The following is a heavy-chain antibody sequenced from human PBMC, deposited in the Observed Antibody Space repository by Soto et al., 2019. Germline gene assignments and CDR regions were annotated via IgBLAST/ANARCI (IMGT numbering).Heavy chain of an antibody. V-gene: IGHV4-39*01. J-gene: IGHJ3*02. CDR1: GGSISSSSYY. CDR2: IYYSGST. Sequence: QLQLQESGPGLVKPSETLSLTCTVSGGSISSSSYYWGWIRQPPGKGLEWIGSIYYSGSTYYNPSLKSRVSIYVDTPKNQFSLKLSSVTAADTAVYYCARRADYYDSSGPRRGAFDIWGQGTMVTVSS. D-gene: IGHD3-22*01. CDR3: ARRADYYDSSGPRRGAFDI.